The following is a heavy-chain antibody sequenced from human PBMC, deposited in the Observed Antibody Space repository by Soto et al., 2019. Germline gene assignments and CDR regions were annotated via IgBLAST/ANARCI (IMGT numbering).Heavy chain of an antibody. Sequence: WVQQAPGQGLEWMGGIIPIFGTANYAQKFQGRVTITADESTSTAYMELSSLRSEDTAVYYCARYNWNGFFCFDPWGQRTPVTGSS. CDR2: IIPIFGTA. D-gene: IGHD1-1*01. V-gene: IGHV1-69*01. J-gene: IGHJ5*02. CDR3: ARYNWNGFFCFDP.